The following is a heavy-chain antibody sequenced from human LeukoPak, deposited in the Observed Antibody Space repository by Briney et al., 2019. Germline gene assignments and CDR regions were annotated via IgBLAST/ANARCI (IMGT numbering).Heavy chain of an antibody. CDR2: ISGSYGST. D-gene: IGHD3-22*01. CDR3: AKPDDRGGYYYVRNAFDI. J-gene: IGHJ3*02. CDR1: GFRFSSYG. Sequence: GGSLRLSCAASGFRFSSYGLSWVRQAPGKGLEWVSSISGSYGSTYYADSVRGRFTVSRDNSKNSLYLQMNSLRADDTALYYCAKPDDRGGYYYVRNAFDIWGQGTMVTVSS. V-gene: IGHV3-23*01.